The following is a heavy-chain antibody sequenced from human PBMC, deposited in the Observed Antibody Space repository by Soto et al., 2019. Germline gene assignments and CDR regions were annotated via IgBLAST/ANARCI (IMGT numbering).Heavy chain of an antibody. J-gene: IGHJ6*02. CDR3: ARVGSGTRYGMAV. CDR2: ISSGSGTI. CDR1: EFTFSIYS. D-gene: IGHD1-1*01. V-gene: IGHV3-48*02. Sequence: PGGSLRLSCAASEFTFSIYSMNWVRQAPGKGLEWVSYISSGSGTIYYADSVKGRFTISRDNAKNSLYLQMNSLRDEDTAVYYCARVGSGTRYGMAVWGHGTKVTVSS.